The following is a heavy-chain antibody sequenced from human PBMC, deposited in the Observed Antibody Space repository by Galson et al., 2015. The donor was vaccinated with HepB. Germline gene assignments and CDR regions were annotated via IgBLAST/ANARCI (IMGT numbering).Heavy chain of an antibody. D-gene: IGHD1-26*01. Sequence: SLRLSCAASGFTFSSCAMSWVRQAPGKGLEWVSAISGSGGSTYYADSVKGRFTISRDNSKNTLYLQMNSLRAEDTAVYYCAKGGGWELVSKFPHPFDYWGQGTLVTVSS. CDR3: AKGGGWELVSKFPHPFDY. J-gene: IGHJ4*02. CDR1: GFTFSSCA. CDR2: ISGSGGST. V-gene: IGHV3-23*01.